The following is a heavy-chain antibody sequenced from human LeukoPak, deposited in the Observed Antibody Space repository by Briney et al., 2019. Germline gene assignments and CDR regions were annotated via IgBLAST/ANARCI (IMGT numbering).Heavy chain of an antibody. CDR1: GFTFSSYS. CDR2: ISSSSSYI. J-gene: IGHJ4*02. V-gene: IGHV3-21*01. CDR3: ARDSRDGSGSYYVDY. D-gene: IGHD3-10*01. Sequence: GGSLRLSCAASGFTFSSYSMNWVRQAPGKGLEWVSSISSSSSYIYYADSVKGRFTISRDNAKNSLYLQMNSLRAEDTAVYYCARDSRDGSGSYYVDYWGQGTLVTVSS.